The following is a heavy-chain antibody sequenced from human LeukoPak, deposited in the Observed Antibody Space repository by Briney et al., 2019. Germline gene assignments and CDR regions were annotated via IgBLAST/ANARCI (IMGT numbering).Heavy chain of an antibody. CDR2: IYYSGST. CDR3: ARLIVGATRSFDY. CDR1: GGSISSSSYY. Sequence: SETLSLTCTVSGGSISSSSYYWGWIRQPPGKGLEWIGSIYYSGSTYYNPSLKSRVTISVDTSKNQFPLKLSSVTAADTAVYYCARLIVGATRSFDYWGQGTLVTVSS. V-gene: IGHV4-39*01. D-gene: IGHD1-26*01. J-gene: IGHJ4*02.